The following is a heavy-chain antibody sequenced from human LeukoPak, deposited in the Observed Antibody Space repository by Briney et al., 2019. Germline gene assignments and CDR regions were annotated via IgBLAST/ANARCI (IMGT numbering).Heavy chain of an antibody. D-gene: IGHD4-23*01. V-gene: IGHV4-59*11. J-gene: IGHJ3*02. CDR1: GGSISSHY. Sequence: PSETLSLTCTVSGGSISSHYWNWIRQPPGKGLEWIGYIYYSASTNYNPSLKSRVTISVDTSKNQFSLKLSSVTAADTAVYYCARETTVVTPGRSDVFDIWGQGTMVTVSS. CDR3: ARETTVVTPGRSDVFDI. CDR2: IYYSAST.